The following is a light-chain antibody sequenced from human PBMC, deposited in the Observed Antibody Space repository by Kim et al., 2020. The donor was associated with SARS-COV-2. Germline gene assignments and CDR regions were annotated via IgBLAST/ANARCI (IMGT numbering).Light chain of an antibody. CDR3: QQYYSTPIT. J-gene: IGKJ5*01. V-gene: IGKV4-1*01. CDR1: RSVLYSSNNKNY. Sequence: ATISCKSSRSVLYSSNNKNYLAWYQQKPRQPPKLLIYWASTRESGVPDRFSGSGSGTDFTLTISSLQAEDVAVYYCQQYYSTPITFGQGTRLE. CDR2: WAS.